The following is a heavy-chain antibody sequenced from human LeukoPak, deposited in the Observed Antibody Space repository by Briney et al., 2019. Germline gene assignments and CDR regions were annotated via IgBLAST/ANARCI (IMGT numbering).Heavy chain of an antibody. CDR3: AKRLLYYYGSGSYIDY. J-gene: IGHJ4*02. Sequence: GGSLRLSCAASAFTFNNYAMSWVRQVPAKGLECVSSISGSGNSTYYADSVKGRFTISRDNSKNTLFLQMNSLRAEGTAVYYCAKRLLYYYGSGSYIDYWGQGTLVTVSS. D-gene: IGHD3-10*01. CDR2: ISGSGNST. V-gene: IGHV3-23*01. CDR1: AFTFNNYA.